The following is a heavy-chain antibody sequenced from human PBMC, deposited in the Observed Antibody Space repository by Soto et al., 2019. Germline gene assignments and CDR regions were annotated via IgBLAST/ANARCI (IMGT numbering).Heavy chain of an antibody. CDR2: IIPIFGTA. CDR1: GGTFSSYA. V-gene: IGHV1-69*13. Sequence: PVEVSCHASGGTFSSYAIFWVRPAPGQGLELMGGIIPIFGTANYAQKFQGRVTITADESTSTAYMELSSLRSEDTAVYYCARGTVLATFSDAFDIWGQGKMVNFSS. J-gene: IGHJ3*02. CDR3: ARGTVLATFSDAFDI. D-gene: IGHD5-12*01.